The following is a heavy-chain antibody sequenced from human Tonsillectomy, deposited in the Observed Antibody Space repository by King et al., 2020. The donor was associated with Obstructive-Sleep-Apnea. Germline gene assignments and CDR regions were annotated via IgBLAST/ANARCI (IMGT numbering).Heavy chain of an antibody. Sequence: VQLVQSGGGLVQPGGSLRLSCAASGFTFNSFWMSWVRQAPGKGLEWVANIKQDGSEKYYVDSVKGRFTISRDNAKNSLYLQMNSLRAEDTAVYYCARDGHYYGMDVWGQGTTVIVSS. CDR2: IKQDGSEK. CDR3: ARDGHYYGMDV. V-gene: IGHV3-7*01. CDR1: GFTFNSFW. J-gene: IGHJ6*02.